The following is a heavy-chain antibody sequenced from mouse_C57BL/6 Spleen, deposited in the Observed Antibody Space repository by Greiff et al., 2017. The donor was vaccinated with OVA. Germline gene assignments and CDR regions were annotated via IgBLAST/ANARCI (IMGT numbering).Heavy chain of an antibody. J-gene: IGHJ2*01. CDR1: GYTFTSYW. V-gene: IGHV1-64*01. CDR3: ARTAQATHFDY. Sequence: QVQLQQPGAELVKPGASVKLSCKASGYTFTSYWMPWVKQRPGQGLEWIGMIHPNSGSTNYNEKFKSKATLTVDKSSSTAYMQLSSLTSEDSAVYYCARTAQATHFDYWGQGTTLTVSS. D-gene: IGHD3-2*02. CDR2: IHPNSGST.